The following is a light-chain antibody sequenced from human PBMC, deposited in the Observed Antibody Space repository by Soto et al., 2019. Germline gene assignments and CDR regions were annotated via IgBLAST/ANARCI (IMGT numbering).Light chain of an antibody. V-gene: IGKV1-39*01. CDR3: QQSHSTVWT. CDR1: QSISSY. J-gene: IGKJ1*01. CDR2: SSS. Sequence: DIQMTQSPSSLSASVGDRVTITCRASQSISSYLNWYQQKPGKAPKLLIYSSSSLQTGVPSRFSGSGFGTEFTLTISSLQPEDFATYYGQQSHSTVWTFGQGTRVDIK.